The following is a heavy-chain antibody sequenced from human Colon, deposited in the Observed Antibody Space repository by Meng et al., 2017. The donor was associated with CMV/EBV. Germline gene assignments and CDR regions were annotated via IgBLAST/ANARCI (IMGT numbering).Heavy chain of an antibody. CDR2: VSWNGDTR. D-gene: IGHD7-27*01. Sequence: SLKISCTASGFTFDDYAMHWVRQAPGKGLEWVSGVSWNGDTRGYADSVKGRFTMSRGNAKNSLYLLMNGLRAEDTALYYCAKDVVTGDGADAFDVWGQGTMVTVSS. V-gene: IGHV3-9*01. CDR3: AKDVVTGDGADAFDV. J-gene: IGHJ3*01. CDR1: GFTFDDYA.